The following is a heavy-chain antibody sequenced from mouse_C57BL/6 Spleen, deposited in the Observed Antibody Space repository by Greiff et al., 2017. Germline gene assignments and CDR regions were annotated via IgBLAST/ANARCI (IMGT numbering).Heavy chain of an antibody. D-gene: IGHD2-12*01. J-gene: IGHJ4*01. CDR3: ARAGLYDAMDY. Sequence: EVHLVESGPGLVKPSQSLSLTCSVTGYSITSGYYWNWIRQFPGNKLEWMGYISYDGSNNYNPSLKNRISITRDTSKNQFFLKLNSVTTEETATYYCARAGLYDAMDYWGQGTSVTVSS. CDR2: ISYDGSN. V-gene: IGHV3-6*01. CDR1: GYSITSGYY.